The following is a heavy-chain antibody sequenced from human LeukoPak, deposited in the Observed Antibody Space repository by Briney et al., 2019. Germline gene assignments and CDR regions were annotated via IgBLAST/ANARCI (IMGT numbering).Heavy chain of an antibody. CDR3: ARLRDGRWLLEY. V-gene: IGHV4-39*01. CDR2: INYSGTT. J-gene: IGHJ4*02. CDR1: GGSISSSGYY. D-gene: IGHD5-24*01. Sequence: KASETLSLTCTASGGSISSSGYYWGWIRQPPGKGLEWIASINYSGTTYYNPSLKSQVTISEDRSKNQFSLKLSSVTAADTAVYYCARLRDGRWLLEYWGQGTLVTVSS.